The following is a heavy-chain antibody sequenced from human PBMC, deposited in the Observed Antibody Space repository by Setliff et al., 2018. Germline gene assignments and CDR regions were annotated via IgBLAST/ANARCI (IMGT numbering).Heavy chain of an antibody. Sequence: PSETLSLTCTVSGGSVTSYYWSWIRQAAGKGLEWVGRISSNGRTNYNPPLEGRVSMSVDTSKNQISLHLTSMTTADTALYYCTRGRQNYYYMDVWGKGTTVTVSS. V-gene: IGHV4-4*07. CDR3: TRGRQNYYYMDV. CDR2: ISSNGRT. CDR1: GGSVTSYY. J-gene: IGHJ6*03.